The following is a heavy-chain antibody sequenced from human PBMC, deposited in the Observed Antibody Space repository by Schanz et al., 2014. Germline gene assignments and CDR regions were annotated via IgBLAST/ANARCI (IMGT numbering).Heavy chain of an antibody. V-gene: IGHV3-7*01. D-gene: IGHD3-3*01. CDR3: VRDSFFAFDY. CDR1: TFTFSSDW. J-gene: IGHJ4*02. CDR2: IKEDGSVK. Sequence: EVQLAESGGGLVQPGGSLRLSCAASTFTFSSDWMSWVRQAPGKGLEWVANIKEDGSVKDYVDSVKGRFTISRDNAKNTVHLQMNSLRAEDTAVYYCVRDSFFAFDYWGQGTLVTVSS.